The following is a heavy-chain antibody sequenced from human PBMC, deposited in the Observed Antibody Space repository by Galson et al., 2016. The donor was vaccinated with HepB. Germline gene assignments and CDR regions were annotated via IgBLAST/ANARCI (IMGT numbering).Heavy chain of an antibody. D-gene: IGHD6-25*01. CDR2: IYYSGST. J-gene: IGHJ4*02. V-gene: IGHV4-39*01. CDR1: GGSISSSLYY. CDR3: ARLNRAAGPRIY. Sequence: SETLSLTCTVSGGSISSSLYYWGWIRQPPGKGLEWIASIYYSGSTYYNPSLKSRDTISVDMSKNQFSLKLTSVTAADTAVYYCARLNRAAGPRIYWGQGTLVTVSS.